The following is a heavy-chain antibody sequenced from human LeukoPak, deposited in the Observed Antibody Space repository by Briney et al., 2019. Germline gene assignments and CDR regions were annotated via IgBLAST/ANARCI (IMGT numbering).Heavy chain of an antibody. CDR3: ARDGRGVYIAAANY. V-gene: IGHV3-48*03. CDR2: ISSSGSTI. Sequence: PGGSLRLSCAASGFTFSSYEMNWVRQAPGKGLEWVSYISSSGSTIYYAESVKGRFTISRDNAKNSLYLQMNSLRAEDTAVYYCARDGRGVYIAAANYWGQGTLVTVSS. D-gene: IGHD6-13*01. CDR1: GFTFSSYE. J-gene: IGHJ4*02.